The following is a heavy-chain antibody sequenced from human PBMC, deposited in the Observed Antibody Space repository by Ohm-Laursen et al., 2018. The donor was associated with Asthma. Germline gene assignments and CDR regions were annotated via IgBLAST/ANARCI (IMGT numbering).Heavy chain of an antibody. D-gene: IGHD4-17*01. V-gene: IGHV1-18*01. CDR3: TRDIGYGDDTFDY. Sequence: SVTLSCKFSGYTFSSYGISWVRQAPGQGLEWMGWSGAYNGDTNYAQRLQGRITLTTDTFTSTAYMELRSLRSDDTAVYYCTRDIGYGDDTFDYWGQGTLVTFSS. CDR1: GYTFSSYG. CDR2: SGAYNGDT. J-gene: IGHJ4*02.